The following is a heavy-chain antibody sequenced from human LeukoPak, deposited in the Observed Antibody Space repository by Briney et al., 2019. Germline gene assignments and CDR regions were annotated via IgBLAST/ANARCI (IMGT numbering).Heavy chain of an antibody. V-gene: IGHV3-9*01. CDR2: LSWTSLSI. CDR3: KKDTTKALGHYLMDV. D-gene: IGHD1-1*01. CDR1: GFSFYVYA. Sequence: PGRSLRLSCADSGFSFYVYAMHSVPLVPGKGLEWVAGLSWTSLSIGYADSVKRRFTISRDNAKASLYLEMNSLRPEDTAFYYCKKDTTKALGHYLMDVWGKGITVTVSS. J-gene: IGHJ6*03.